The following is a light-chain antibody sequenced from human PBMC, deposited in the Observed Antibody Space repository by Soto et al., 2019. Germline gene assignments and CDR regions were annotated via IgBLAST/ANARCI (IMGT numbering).Light chain of an antibody. CDR2: EAS. J-gene: IGKJ3*01. Sequence: DLQMTQSPSSLSASVGDRVTITCRASQSISSHLNWYQQKPGKAPQLLIYEASSLQGGVPSRFSGSGSGTDFTLTLSRLQADDFAIYYCQQRYSMPLTFGPGTRVDIK. CDR1: QSISSH. V-gene: IGKV1-39*01. CDR3: QQRYSMPLT.